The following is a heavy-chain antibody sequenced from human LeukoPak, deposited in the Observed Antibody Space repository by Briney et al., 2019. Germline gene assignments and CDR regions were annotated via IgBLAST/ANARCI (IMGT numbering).Heavy chain of an antibody. Sequence: ASVKVSCKGSGYTFTDYYMHWVRQAPGQGLEWMGLINPNSGGTNYAQKVQGRVTMTTDTAISTANMEVSRLRSDDTAVYYCATKSDSGGDWAYSLYWGQGTLITVSS. CDR2: INPNSGGT. V-gene: IGHV1-2*02. J-gene: IGHJ4*02. D-gene: IGHD2-21*01. CDR3: ATKSDSGGDWAYSLY. CDR1: GYTFTDYY.